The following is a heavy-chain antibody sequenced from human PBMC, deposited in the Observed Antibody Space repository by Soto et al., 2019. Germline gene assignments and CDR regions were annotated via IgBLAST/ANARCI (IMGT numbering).Heavy chain of an antibody. CDR3: ARDGSELMKMWRYYYYYGMDV. D-gene: IGHD1-7*01. V-gene: IGHV3-30-3*01. Sequence: PGGSLRLSCAASGFTFSSYAMHWVRQAPGKGLEWVAVISYDGSNKYYADSVKGRFTISRDNSKNTLYLQMNSLRAEDTAVYYCARDGSELMKMWRYYYYYGMDVWGQGTTVTVSS. J-gene: IGHJ6*02. CDR1: GFTFSSYA. CDR2: ISYDGSNK.